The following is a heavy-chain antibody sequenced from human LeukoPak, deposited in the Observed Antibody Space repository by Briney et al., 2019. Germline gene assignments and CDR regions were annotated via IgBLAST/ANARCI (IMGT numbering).Heavy chain of an antibody. V-gene: IGHV3-23*01. CDR2: FSGSGGST. CDR3: AILPGYSSGWYEVNY. D-gene: IGHD6-13*01. CDR1: GFTFSSYA. J-gene: IGHJ4*02. Sequence: GGSLTLSCAASGFTFSSYAVSWVRQAPGEGLEWVSGFSGSGGSTYYADSVKGRFTISRDNPRNTLYPQMNSPRAEDTAVYYCAILPGYSSGWYEVNYWGQGTLVTVSS.